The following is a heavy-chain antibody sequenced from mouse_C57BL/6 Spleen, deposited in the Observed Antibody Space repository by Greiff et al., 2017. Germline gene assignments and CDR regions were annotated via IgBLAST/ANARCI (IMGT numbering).Heavy chain of an antibody. CDR1: GYTFTSYW. CDR3: ARERDGYYVRYFDV. D-gene: IGHD2-3*01. CDR2: IYPGSGST. Sequence: QVQLQQPGAELVKPGASVKMSCKASGYTFTSYWITWVKQRPGQGLEWIGDIYPGSGSTNYNEKFKSKATLTVDTSSSIAYMQLISLTSEDSAVYYCARERDGYYVRYFDVWGTGTTVTVSS. J-gene: IGHJ1*03. V-gene: IGHV1-55*01.